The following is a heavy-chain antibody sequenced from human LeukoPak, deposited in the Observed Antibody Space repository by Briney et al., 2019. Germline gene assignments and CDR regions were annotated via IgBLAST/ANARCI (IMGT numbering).Heavy chain of an antibody. CDR3: ASCGGERDYGDYDGPDVDY. Sequence: TGGSLRLSCAASGFTFSSYWMSWVRQAPGKGLEWVANIKQDGSEKYYVDSVKGRFTISRDNAKNSLSLQMNSLRAEDTAVYYCASCGGERDYGDYDGPDVDYWGQGTLVTVSS. CDR1: GFTFSSYW. V-gene: IGHV3-7*01. D-gene: IGHD4-17*01. CDR2: IKQDGSEK. J-gene: IGHJ4*02.